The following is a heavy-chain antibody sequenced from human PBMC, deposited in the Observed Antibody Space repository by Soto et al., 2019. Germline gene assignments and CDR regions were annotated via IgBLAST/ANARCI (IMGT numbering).Heavy chain of an antibody. CDR1: GFSLSTSGVG. J-gene: IGHJ4*02. CDR3: AHRQRLDLFDY. V-gene: IGHV2-5*02. CDR2: IYWDDDK. Sequence: QITLKESGPTLVKPTQTLTLTCNFYGFSLSTSGVGVGWIRQPPGKALEWLALIYWDDDKRYSPSLKSRLTITKDTSKNQVVLTLTNMDLVDTATYYCAHRQRLDLFDYWGQGTLVTVSS. D-gene: IGHD3-9*01.